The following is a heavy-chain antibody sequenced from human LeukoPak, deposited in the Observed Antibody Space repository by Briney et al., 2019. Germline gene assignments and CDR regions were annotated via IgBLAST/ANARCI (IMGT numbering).Heavy chain of an antibody. V-gene: IGHV1-69*06. CDR3: AREWLDYGSGSYFECS. CDR2: IIPIFGTA. J-gene: IGHJ5*02. D-gene: IGHD3-10*01. CDR1: GGTCSSYA. Sequence: SVKVSCKASGGTCSSYAISWVRQAPGQGLEWMGGIIPIFGTANYAQKFQGRVTITADKSTSTAYMELSSLRSEDTAVYYCAREWLDYGSGSYFECSWGQGTLVTVSS.